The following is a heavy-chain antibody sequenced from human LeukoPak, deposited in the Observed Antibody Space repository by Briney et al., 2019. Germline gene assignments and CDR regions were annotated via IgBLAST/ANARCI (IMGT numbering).Heavy chain of an antibody. V-gene: IGHV3-23*01. CDR1: GFTFSSYA. Sequence: GGSLRLSCAASGFTFSSYAMSWVRQAPGKGLEWFSAISGSGGSTYYADSVKGRFTISRDNSKNPLYLQMNSLRAEDTAVYYCAKDPRGVLLWFGELDYWGQGTLVTVSS. CDR3: AKDPRGVLLWFGELDY. D-gene: IGHD3-10*01. CDR2: ISGSGGST. J-gene: IGHJ4*02.